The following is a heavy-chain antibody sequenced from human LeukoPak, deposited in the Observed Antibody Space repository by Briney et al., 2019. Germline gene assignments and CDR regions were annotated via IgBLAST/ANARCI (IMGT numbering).Heavy chain of an antibody. CDR2: ISIGGTTI. V-gene: IGHV3-48*04. Sequence: PGGSLRLSCAASGFTFSSYGMHWVRQAPGKGLEGVTYISIGGTTIYYADSVKGRFTISRDNAKNSLYLQMNSLRAEDTAVYYCARSDHYDSNGYYDYWGQGTLVTVSS. J-gene: IGHJ4*02. D-gene: IGHD3-22*01. CDR1: GFTFSSYG. CDR3: ARSDHYDSNGYYDY.